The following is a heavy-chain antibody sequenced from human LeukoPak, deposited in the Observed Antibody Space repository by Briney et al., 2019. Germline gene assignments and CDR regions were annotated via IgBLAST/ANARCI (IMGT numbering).Heavy chain of an antibody. CDR1: GFTFSGSS. V-gene: IGHV3-73*01. Sequence: GGSLKLSCAASGFTFSGSSMHWVRPASGKGLEWVGRIRSEPNSYATAYAASENGRFTISRDDSKTTAYLQMNSLKTEDTAVYYCTSATSNYSSSWYYYHGMDVWGQGTTVTVSS. J-gene: IGHJ6*02. D-gene: IGHD6-13*01. CDR2: IRSEPNSYAT. CDR3: TSATSNYSSSWYYYHGMDV.